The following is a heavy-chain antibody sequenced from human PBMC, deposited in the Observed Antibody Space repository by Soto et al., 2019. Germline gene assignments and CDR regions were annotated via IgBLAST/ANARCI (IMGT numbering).Heavy chain of an antibody. CDR3: ARAVEGIAGNYRMDV. Sequence: ASVKVSCKASGYTFTGYYMHWVRQAPGQGLEWMGWINPNSGGTNYAQKFQGWVTMTRDTSISTAYMELSRLRSDDTAVYYCARAVEGIAGNYRMDVWGQGTMVTVSS. D-gene: IGHD6-13*01. V-gene: IGHV1-2*04. CDR2: INPNSGGT. CDR1: GYTFTGYY. J-gene: IGHJ6*02.